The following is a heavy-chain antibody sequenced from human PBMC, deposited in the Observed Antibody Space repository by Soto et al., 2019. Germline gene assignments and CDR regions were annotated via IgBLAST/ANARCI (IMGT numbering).Heavy chain of an antibody. V-gene: IGHV3-30-3*01. Sequence: QVQLVESGGGVVQPGRSLRLSCAASGFTFSSYAMHWVRQAPGKGLEWVAVISYDGSNKYYADYVKGRFTISRDNPKNTLYLQMNSLRAEDTAVYYCARDYGNQAPFDYWCQGTLVTVSS. CDR3: ARDYGNQAPFDY. D-gene: IGHD4-4*01. J-gene: IGHJ4*02. CDR1: GFTFSSYA. CDR2: ISYDGSNK.